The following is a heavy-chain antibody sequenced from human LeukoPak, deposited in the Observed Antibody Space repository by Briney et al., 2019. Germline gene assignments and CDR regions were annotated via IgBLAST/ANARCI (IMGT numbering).Heavy chain of an antibody. J-gene: IGHJ4*02. D-gene: IGHD6-19*01. CDR1: GFTFSSYG. Sequence: GGSLRLSCAASGFTFSSYGMTWVRQAPGKGLEWVAFISSSGMSIYYADSVKGRFTISRDNAKNSLYLQMNSLRAEDTAVYYCARRDSSGWYEVDYWGQGTLVTVSS. CDR2: ISSSGMSI. V-gene: IGHV3-21*05. CDR3: ARRDSSGWYEVDY.